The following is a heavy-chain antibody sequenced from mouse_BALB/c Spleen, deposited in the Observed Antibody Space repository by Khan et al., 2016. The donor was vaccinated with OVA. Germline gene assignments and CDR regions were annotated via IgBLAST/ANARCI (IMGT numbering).Heavy chain of an antibody. J-gene: IGHJ3*01. V-gene: IGHV1S137*01. CDR3: ARGGRFAY. Sequence: QVRLQQSGAELVRPGVSVKISCKGSGYTFTDYAMHRVKQSHARSLEWIGVFSTYYGDADYNQKFKGQATMTVDKSSSTAYMELARLTAEDSAIYYCARGGRFAYWGQGTLVTVSA. CDR1: GYTFTDYA. D-gene: IGHD3-3*01. CDR2: FSTYYGDA.